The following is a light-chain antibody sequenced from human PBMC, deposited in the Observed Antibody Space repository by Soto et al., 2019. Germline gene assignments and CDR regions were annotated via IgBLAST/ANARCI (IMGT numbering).Light chain of an antibody. V-gene: IGKV1-39*01. J-gene: IGKJ2*01. CDR1: QSISSY. CDR2: AAS. Sequence: DLQMTQSPSSLSASLGDRVTITCRASQSISSYLNWYQQKPGKAPNLLIYAASSVQSGVPSRFSGSGSGTDFTLTISSLQREDFATYYCRQSYSTPYTFGQGTKLEIK. CDR3: RQSYSTPYT.